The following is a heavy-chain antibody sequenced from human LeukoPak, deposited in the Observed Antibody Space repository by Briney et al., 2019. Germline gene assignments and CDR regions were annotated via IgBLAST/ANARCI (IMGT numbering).Heavy chain of an antibody. D-gene: IGHD2-2*01. V-gene: IGHV4-4*07. CDR2: IYSSGST. CDR1: GGSISSYY. CDR3: ARDVVVPATANYYHYYYYMDV. Sequence: SETLSLTCTVSGGSISSYYWSWIRQPAGKGLEWIGRIYSSGSTNYNPSLKSRVTMPVDTSKNQFSLKLSSVTAADTAVYYCARDVVVPATANYYHYYYYMDVWGKGTAVTVSS. J-gene: IGHJ6*03.